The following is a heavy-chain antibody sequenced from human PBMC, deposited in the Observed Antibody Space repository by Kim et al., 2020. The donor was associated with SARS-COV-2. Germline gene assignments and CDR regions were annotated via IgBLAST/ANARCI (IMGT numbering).Heavy chain of an antibody. Sequence: ASVKVSCKASGYTFTSYYMHWVRQAPGQGLEWMGIINPSGGSTSYAQKFQGRVTMTRDTSTSTVYMELSSLRSEDTAVYYCARTSIAAAGTTPRLADWFQTNWYFDLWGRGTLVTVSS. CDR1: GYTFTSYY. J-gene: IGHJ2*01. D-gene: IGHD6-13*01. V-gene: IGHV1-46*01. CDR2: INPSGGST. CDR3: ARTSIAAAGTTPRLADWFQTNWYFDL.